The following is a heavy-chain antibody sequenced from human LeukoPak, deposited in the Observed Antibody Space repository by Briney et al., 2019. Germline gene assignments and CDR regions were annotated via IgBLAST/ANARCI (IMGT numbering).Heavy chain of an antibody. Sequence: PGGSLRLSCAASGFTFSSYAMHWVRQAPGKGLEYVSAISSNGGSTYYANSVKGRFTISRDNSKNTLYLQMGSQRAEDMAVYYCARAKYQLLLHPWGQGTLVTVSS. CDR2: ISSNGGST. D-gene: IGHD2-2*01. J-gene: IGHJ5*02. CDR1: GFTFSSYA. V-gene: IGHV3-64*01. CDR3: ARAKYQLLLHP.